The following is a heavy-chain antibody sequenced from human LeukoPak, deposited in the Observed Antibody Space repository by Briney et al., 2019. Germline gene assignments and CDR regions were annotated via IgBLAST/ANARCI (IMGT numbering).Heavy chain of an antibody. CDR2: ISSTSDYI. CDR1: GYTLSHYI. Sequence: GGSLRLSCAASGYTLSHYIANWVRQAPGKGLEWVSSISSTSDYIYYADSVKGRFTISRDNTKSSLYLQMNSLRAEDTAVYYCVSGNDPDSTWENYRLDAFDIWGQGTTVIVSS. V-gene: IGHV3-21*01. D-gene: IGHD3-16*02. J-gene: IGHJ3*02. CDR3: VSGNDPDSTWENYRLDAFDI.